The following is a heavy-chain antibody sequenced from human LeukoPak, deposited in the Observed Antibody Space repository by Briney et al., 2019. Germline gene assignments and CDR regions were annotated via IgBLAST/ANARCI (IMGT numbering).Heavy chain of an antibody. D-gene: IGHD1/OR15-1a*01. J-gene: IGHJ3*02. CDR2: INHSGST. CDR1: GGSFSGYC. CDR3: ARHQVNTDAFDI. Sequence: SETLSLTCAVYGGSFSGYCWSWIRQPPGKGLEWIGEINHSGSTNYNPSLKSRVTISVDTSKNQFSLKLSSVTAADTAVYYCARHQVNTDAFDIWGQGTMVTVSS. V-gene: IGHV4-34*01.